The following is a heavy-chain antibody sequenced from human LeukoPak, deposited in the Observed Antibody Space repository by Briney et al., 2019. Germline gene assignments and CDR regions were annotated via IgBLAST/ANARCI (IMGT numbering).Heavy chain of an antibody. V-gene: IGHV3-7*01. CDR3: ARGARQWLVPDFDY. J-gene: IGHJ4*02. CDR1: GFTFSSYW. Sequence: GGSLRLSCAASGFTFSSYWTSWVRQAPGKGLEWVANIKQDGSEKYYVDSVKGRFTISRDNAKNSLYLQMNSLRAEDTAVYYCARGARQWLVPDFDYWGQGTLVTVSS. CDR2: IKQDGSEK. D-gene: IGHD6-19*01.